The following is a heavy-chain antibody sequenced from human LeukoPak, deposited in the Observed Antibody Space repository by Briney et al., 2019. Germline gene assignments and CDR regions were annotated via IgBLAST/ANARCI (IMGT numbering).Heavy chain of an antibody. D-gene: IGHD6-19*01. Sequence: GGSLRLSCAAAGFTFSSYGMHWVRQAPGKGLEWVAVISYDGSNKYYADSVKGRFTISRDNAKNSLFLQMNSLRAEDTADYYCLGSNIAVVWDQGALVTVSS. CDR3: LGSNIAVV. V-gene: IGHV3-30-3*01. J-gene: IGHJ4*02. CDR2: ISYDGSNK. CDR1: GFTFSSYG.